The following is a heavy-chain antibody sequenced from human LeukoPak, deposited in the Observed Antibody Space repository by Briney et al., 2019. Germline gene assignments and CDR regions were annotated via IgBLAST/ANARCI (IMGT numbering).Heavy chain of an antibody. CDR1: GFTFSSYA. J-gene: IGHJ3*02. CDR2: ISWNSGSI. D-gene: IGHD5-12*01. V-gene: IGHV3-9*01. CDR3: AKGIENGWLRLLGAFDI. Sequence: PGGYLRLSCAASGFTFSSYAMSWVRQAPGKGLEWVSGISWNSGSIGYADSVKGRFTISRDNAKNSLYLQMNSLRAEDTALYYCAKGIENGWLRLLGAFDIWGQGTMVTVSS.